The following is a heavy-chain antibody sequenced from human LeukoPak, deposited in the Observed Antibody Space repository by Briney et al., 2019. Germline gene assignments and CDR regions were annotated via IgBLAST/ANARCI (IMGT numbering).Heavy chain of an antibody. CDR1: GFTFSSYS. J-gene: IGHJ4*02. CDR2: ISSSSSTI. D-gene: IGHD6-13*01. Sequence: GGSLRLSCAASGFTFSSYSMNWVRQAPGKGLEWVSYISSSSSTIYYADSVKGRFTISRDNSKNTLYLQMNSLRTEDTAVYYCVRLTAAGRRTDFDYWGQGTLVTVSS. V-gene: IGHV3-48*01. CDR3: VRLTAAGRRTDFDY.